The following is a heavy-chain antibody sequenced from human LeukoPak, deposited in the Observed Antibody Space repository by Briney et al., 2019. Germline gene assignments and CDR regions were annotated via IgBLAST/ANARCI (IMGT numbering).Heavy chain of an antibody. CDR2: IYSDART. CDR1: GFTVSSNY. CDR3: AKKSVGELSY. D-gene: IGHD3-10*01. Sequence: PGGSLRLSCAASGFTVSSNYMGWVRQAPGKGLEWVSIIYSDARTYYTDSVKGRFTISRDNSKNTLYLQMNSLRAEDTAVYYCAKKSVGELSYWGQGTLVTVSS. J-gene: IGHJ4*02. V-gene: IGHV3-53*01.